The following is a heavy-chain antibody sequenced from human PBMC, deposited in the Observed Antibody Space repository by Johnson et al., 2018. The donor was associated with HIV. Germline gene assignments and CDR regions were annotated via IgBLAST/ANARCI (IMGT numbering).Heavy chain of an antibody. CDR1: GFTFSSYW. CDR2: IKQDGSEK. J-gene: IGHJ3*02. D-gene: IGHD1-26*01. V-gene: IGHV3-7*05. CDR3: ARGSSGSWDAFDI. Sequence: VQLVESGGGVVQPGGSLRLSCAASGFTFSSYWMSWVRQAPGKGLEWVANIKQDGSEKYYVDSVKGRFTISRDNAKNSLYLQMNSLRAEDTAVYYCARGSSGSWDAFDIWGQGTMVTVSS.